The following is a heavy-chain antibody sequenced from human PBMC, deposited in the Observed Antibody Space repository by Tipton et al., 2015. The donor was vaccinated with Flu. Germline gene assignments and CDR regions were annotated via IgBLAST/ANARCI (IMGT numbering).Heavy chain of an antibody. CDR2: ISSSGSTI. J-gene: IGHJ4*02. D-gene: IGHD1-26*01. CDR3: ARDLGGEWELLPGDY. Sequence: SLRLSCAASGFTFSSYEMNWVRQAPGKGLEWVPYISSSGSTIYYADSVKGRFTISRDNAKNSLYLQMNSLRAEDTAVYYCARDLGGEWELLPGDYWGQGTLVTVSS. V-gene: IGHV3-48*03. CDR1: GFTFSSYE.